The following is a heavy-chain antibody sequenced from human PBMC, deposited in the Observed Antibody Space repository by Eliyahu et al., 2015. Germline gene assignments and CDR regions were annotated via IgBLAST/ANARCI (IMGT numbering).Heavy chain of an antibody. J-gene: IGHJ4*02. CDR3: SKGDRWYFDY. CDR2: ISEXGDET. CDR1: XFXFSSYA. Sequence: QLMESGGGLXQPGGSLXXSGAAXXFXFSSYALTWVRLAPGEGREWVSSISEXGDETYYADSVKGRFTISRDNSKNTLYLQMNSLRADDTAVYYCSKGDRWYFDYWGQGTLVTVSS. D-gene: IGHD6-13*01. V-gene: IGHV3-23*01.